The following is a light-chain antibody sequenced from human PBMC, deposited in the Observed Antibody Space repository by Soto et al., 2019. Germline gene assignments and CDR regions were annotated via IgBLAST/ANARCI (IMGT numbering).Light chain of an antibody. J-gene: IGKJ4*01. Sequence: DIQMTQSPSTLSASIGDRVTITCRASQNINNWLAWYQQKPGKAPKLLIYKASNLQSGVSSRFSSSGSGTEFILTISSLQPDDFATYYCQQYDGYPLTFGGGTKVEIK. CDR1: QNINNW. CDR2: KAS. V-gene: IGKV1-5*03. CDR3: QQYDGYPLT.